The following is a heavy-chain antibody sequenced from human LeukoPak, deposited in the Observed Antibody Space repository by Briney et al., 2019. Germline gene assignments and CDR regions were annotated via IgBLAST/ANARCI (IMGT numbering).Heavy chain of an antibody. CDR3: ARVRSGSSAGNYGMDV. CDR2: INSDGSST. J-gene: IGHJ6*02. V-gene: IGHV3-74*01. D-gene: IGHD1-26*01. CDR1: GFTFSSYW. Sequence: GGSLRLSCAASGFTFSSYWMHWVRQARGKGLVWVSRINSDGSSTSYADSVKGRFTISRDNAKNTLDLQMSSLRAEDTAVYYCARVRSGSSAGNYGMDVWGQGTTVTVSS.